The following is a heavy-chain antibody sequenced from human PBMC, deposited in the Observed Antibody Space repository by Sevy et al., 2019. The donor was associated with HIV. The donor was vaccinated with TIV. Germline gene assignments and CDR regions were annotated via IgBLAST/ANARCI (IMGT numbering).Heavy chain of an antibody. D-gene: IGHD3-3*01. CDR2: INSDGSST. J-gene: IGHJ4*02. V-gene: IGHV3-74*01. CDR3: ARDPEYYDFWSGYSFDY. Sequence: GESLKISCAASGFTFSSYWMHWVRQAPGKGLVWVSRINSDGSSTSYADSVKGRFTISRDNAKNTLYLQMNSLRAEDTAVYYCARDPEYYDFWSGYSFDYWGQGTLVTVSS. CDR1: GFTFSSYW.